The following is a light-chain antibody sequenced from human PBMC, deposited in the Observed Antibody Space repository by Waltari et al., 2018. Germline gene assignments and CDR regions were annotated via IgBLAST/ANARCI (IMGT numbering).Light chain of an antibody. V-gene: IGLV2-14*01. CDR3: SSYTSSSSRV. Sequence: QSALTQPPSVTGAPGQRVTISCTGTSSDIGGYNYVSWYQQHPGKAPKLMIYDVSKRPSGVSNRFSGSKSGNTVSLTISGLQTVDEADYYCSSYTSSSSRVFGTGTKVTVL. CDR2: DVS. J-gene: IGLJ1*01. CDR1: SSDIGGYNY.